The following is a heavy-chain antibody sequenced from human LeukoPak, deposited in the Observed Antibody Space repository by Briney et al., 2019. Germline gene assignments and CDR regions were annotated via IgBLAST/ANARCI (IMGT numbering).Heavy chain of an antibody. CDR3: ARDGVLRYFDYYYYYMDV. CDR1: GFTFSDYY. V-gene: IGHV3-11*01. J-gene: IGHJ6*03. D-gene: IGHD3-9*01. CDR2: ISSSGTTI. Sequence: PGGSLRLSCAASGFTFSDYYMSWIRQAPGKGLEWVSYISSSGTTIYNADSVKGRFTISRDNAKNSLFLQMNSLRAEDTAVYYCARDGVLRYFDYYYYYMDVWGKGATVTISS.